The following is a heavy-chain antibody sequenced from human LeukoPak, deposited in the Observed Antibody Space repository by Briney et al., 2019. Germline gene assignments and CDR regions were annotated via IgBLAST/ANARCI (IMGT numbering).Heavy chain of an antibody. V-gene: IGHV1-46*01. Sequence: ASVKVSCKASGDTFTSYYMHWVRQAPGQGLEWMGIINPSGGSTNYAQKFQGRVTMTRDMSTSTVYMELSSLKSEDTAVYYCARGSSRSPRDAFDIWGQGTMVTVSS. J-gene: IGHJ3*02. CDR2: INPSGGST. CDR3: ARGSSRSPRDAFDI. CDR1: GDTFTSYY.